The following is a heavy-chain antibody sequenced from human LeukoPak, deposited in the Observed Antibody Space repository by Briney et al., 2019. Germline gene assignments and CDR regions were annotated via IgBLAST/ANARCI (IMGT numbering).Heavy chain of an antibody. D-gene: IGHD5-24*01. CDR1: GGSISSYY. CDR3: ARDLGDGYLANDY. V-gene: IGHV4-59*12. J-gene: IGHJ4*02. CDR2: IYYSGST. Sequence: SETLSLTCTVSGGSISSYYWNWIRQPPGKGLEWIGYIYYSGSTNYNPSLKSRVTISVDTSKNQFSLKLSSVTAADTAVYYCARDLGDGYLANDYWGQGTLVTVSS.